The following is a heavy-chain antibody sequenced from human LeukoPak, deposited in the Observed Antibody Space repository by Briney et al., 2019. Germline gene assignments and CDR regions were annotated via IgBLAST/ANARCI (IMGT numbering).Heavy chain of an antibody. Sequence: QSGGSLRLSCAASGFTFSSYAMHWVRQAPGKGLEWVAVISYDGSNKYYADSVKGRFTISRDNSKNTLYLQMNSLRAEDTAVYYCARAAYCGGDCSKYFQHWGQGTLVTVSS. CDR3: ARAAYCGGDCSKYFQH. V-gene: IGHV3-30-3*01. J-gene: IGHJ1*01. CDR2: ISYDGSNK. CDR1: GFTFSSYA. D-gene: IGHD2-21*02.